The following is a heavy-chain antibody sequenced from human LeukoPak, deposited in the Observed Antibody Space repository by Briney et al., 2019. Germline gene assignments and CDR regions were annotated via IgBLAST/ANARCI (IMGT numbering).Heavy chain of an antibody. V-gene: IGHV3-23*01. CDR3: ARSARGTIFGVVNGHWFDP. D-gene: IGHD3-3*01. CDR2: IRGNGDGT. Sequence: GGSLRLSCAASGFTFRNYAMTWVRQAPGKGLEWVSGIRGNGDGTQYADSVKGRFTISRDNSKDTLFLQMDSLRVEDTAIYYCARSARGTIFGVVNGHWFDPWGQGTLVTVSS. J-gene: IGHJ5*02. CDR1: GFTFRNYA.